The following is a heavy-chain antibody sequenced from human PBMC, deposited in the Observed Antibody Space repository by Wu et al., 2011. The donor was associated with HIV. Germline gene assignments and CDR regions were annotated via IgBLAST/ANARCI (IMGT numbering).Heavy chain of an antibody. CDR2: MNPDSGNA. D-gene: IGHD2-21*02. J-gene: IGHJ3*02. V-gene: IGHV1-8*03. CDR1: GYTFINYD. CDR3: ARERCPSNKDCFGTFDI. Sequence: QVQLVQSGAEVKRPGASVQVSCKASGYTFINYDINWVRQATGQGLEWMGWMNPDSGNARYAQKFQGRITLTRNTSMSTAYMGVGSLRSDDTAVYYCARERCPSNKDCFGTFDIWGQGTKVTVSS.